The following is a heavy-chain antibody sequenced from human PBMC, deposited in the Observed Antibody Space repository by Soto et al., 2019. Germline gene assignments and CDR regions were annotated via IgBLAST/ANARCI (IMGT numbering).Heavy chain of an antibody. CDR2: ISSSSSYI. CDR3: GRDLVLGDYFAISYAFDI. Sequence: GGSLRLSCAASGFTFSSYSMNWVRQAPGKGLEWVSSISSSSSYIYYADSVKGRFTISRDNANNSLYLQMNSLRAEDTAVYYCGRDLVLGDYFAISYAFDIWGQGTMVTVSS. J-gene: IGHJ3*02. D-gene: IGHD3-22*01. CDR1: GFTFSSYS. V-gene: IGHV3-21*01.